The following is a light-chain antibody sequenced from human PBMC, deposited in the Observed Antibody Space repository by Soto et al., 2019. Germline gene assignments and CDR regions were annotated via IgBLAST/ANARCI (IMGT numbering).Light chain of an antibody. Sequence: EVVLTQSPGTVSLSPGERVTLSCRASQSVISNYLAWYQQRPGQAPRLLIYAASSRATGIPDRFSGSGSGTDFTLSINSLEPEDFAVYYCQQYGSSLTWTFGQGTKVEMK. CDR1: QSVISNY. CDR2: AAS. J-gene: IGKJ1*01. V-gene: IGKV3-20*01. CDR3: QQYGSSLTWT.